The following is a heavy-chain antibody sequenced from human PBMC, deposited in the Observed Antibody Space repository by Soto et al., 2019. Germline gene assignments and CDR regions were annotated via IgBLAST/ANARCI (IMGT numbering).Heavy chain of an antibody. D-gene: IGHD5-12*01. J-gene: IGHJ5*02. V-gene: IGHV1-69*13. CDR2: IIPIFGTA. Sequence: GASVKVSCKASGGTFSGYAISWVRQAPGQGLEWMGGIIPIFGTANYAQKFQGRVTITADESTSTAYMELSSLRSEDTAVYYCARGRTGDGYNLQPWFDPWGQGTLVTVSS. CDR1: GGTFSGYA. CDR3: ARGRTGDGYNLQPWFDP.